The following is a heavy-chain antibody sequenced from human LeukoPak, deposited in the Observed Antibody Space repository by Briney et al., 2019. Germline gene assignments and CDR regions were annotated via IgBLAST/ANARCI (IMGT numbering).Heavy chain of an antibody. D-gene: IGHD6-13*01. Sequence: PGGSLRLSCAASGFTLSSYAMSWVRQAPGKGLEWVSAICASGGSTHHADSVKGRFTISRDTSKNTLYLQMNSLRAEDTAVYYCAKVISSSCGIGGYWGQGTLVTVSS. CDR2: ICASGGST. CDR3: AKVISSSCGIGGY. V-gene: IGHV3-23*01. J-gene: IGHJ4*02. CDR1: GFTLSSYA.